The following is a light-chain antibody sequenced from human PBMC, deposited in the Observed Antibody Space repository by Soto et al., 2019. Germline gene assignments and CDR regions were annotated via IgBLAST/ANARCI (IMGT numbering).Light chain of an antibody. J-gene: IGLJ3*02. CDR3: SLKTSSVTWV. V-gene: IGLV2-18*01. CDR1: SIDVGNFDL. Sequence: QSALTQPPSVSGSPGQSVTISCTGTSIDVGNFDLVSWYQQPPGTPPKLLIYQVSNRPSGVPDRFSGSQSGNTASLTISGLQAEDEADYYCSLKTSSVTWVFGGGTKVTVL. CDR2: QVS.